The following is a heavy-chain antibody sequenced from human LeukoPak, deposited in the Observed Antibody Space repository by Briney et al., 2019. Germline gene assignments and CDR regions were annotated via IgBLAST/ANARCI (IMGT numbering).Heavy chain of an antibody. V-gene: IGHV3-74*01. CDR3: ARVCSGDSCCDS. CDR1: GFTFSSYW. Sequence: GGSLRLSCATSGFTFSSYWMHWVRQAPGKGLVWVSRINTDESITTYADSVKGRFTISRDNAKNTLYLQMNSLRAEDTAVYYCARVCSGDSCCDSWGQGTLVTVSS. CDR2: INTDESIT. D-gene: IGHD2-15*01. J-gene: IGHJ5*01.